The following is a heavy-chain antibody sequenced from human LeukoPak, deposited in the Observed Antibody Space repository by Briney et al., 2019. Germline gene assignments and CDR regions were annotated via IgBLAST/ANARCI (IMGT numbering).Heavy chain of an antibody. D-gene: IGHD3-3*01. CDR2: VNSDGSST. Sequence: PGGSLRLSCAASGFTFSSYLMHWVRQAPGKGLVWVSRVNSDGSSTSYADSVKGRFTISRDNAKNTLYLQMNSLRAEDTAVYYCARASDSGYNIDCWGQGTLVTVSS. V-gene: IGHV3-74*01. CDR3: ARASDSGYNIDC. CDR1: GFTFSSYL. J-gene: IGHJ4*02.